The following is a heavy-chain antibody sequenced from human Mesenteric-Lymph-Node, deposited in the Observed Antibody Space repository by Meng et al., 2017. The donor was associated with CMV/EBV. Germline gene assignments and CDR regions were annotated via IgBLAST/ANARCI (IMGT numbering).Heavy chain of an antibody. CDR3: ARGPKFGTSTSCDYYGLDV. CDR1: GCSVTSYY. J-gene: IGHJ6*02. V-gene: IGHV4-59*02. D-gene: IGHD2-2*01. Sequence: SETLSLTCTVSGCSVTSYYWSWIRQPPGKGLECIGYFHYNGYTNYNPSLTSRLTMSVDTSKNQFTLKLSSVTAADTAVYYCARGPKFGTSTSCDYYGLDVWGQGTTVTAP. CDR2: FHYNGYT.